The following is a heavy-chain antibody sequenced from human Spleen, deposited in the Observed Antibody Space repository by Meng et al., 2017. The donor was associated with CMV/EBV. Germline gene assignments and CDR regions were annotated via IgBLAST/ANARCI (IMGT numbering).Heavy chain of an antibody. CDR3: ARLPYGDPVDY. J-gene: IGHJ4*02. Sequence: GESLKISCAASGFTFSSYAMSWVRQAPGKGLEWVAAISGASTRTQYADSVQGRFTISRDNSKNTLHLQMNSLRAEDTAVYYCARLPYGDPVDYWGQGTLVTVSS. CDR1: GFTFSSYA. CDR2: ISGASTRT. D-gene: IGHD4-17*01. V-gene: IGHV3-23*01.